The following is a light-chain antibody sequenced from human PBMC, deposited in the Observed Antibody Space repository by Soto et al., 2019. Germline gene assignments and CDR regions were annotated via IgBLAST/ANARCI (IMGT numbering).Light chain of an antibody. CDR1: SSDVGGYNY. CDR2: EVI. V-gene: IGLV2-8*01. J-gene: IGLJ1*01. CDR3: SSFAGSTNFAV. Sequence: QSALTQPPSASGSPGQSGTISCTGTSSDVGGYNYVSWYQQHPGKAPKLMIYEVIKRPSGVPDRFSGSKSGNTASLTVSGLQAEDEADYYCSSFAGSTNFAVFGTGTKVTVL.